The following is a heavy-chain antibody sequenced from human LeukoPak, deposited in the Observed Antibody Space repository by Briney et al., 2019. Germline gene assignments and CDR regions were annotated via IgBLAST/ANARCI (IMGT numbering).Heavy chain of an antibody. CDR2: IYYSGST. CDR3: AKAVISFGAAVAKGFDC. J-gene: IGHJ4*02. Sequence: PSETLSLTCTVSGGSISSYYWSWIRQPPGKGLEWIGYIYYSGSTNYNPSLKSRVTMSLDTSKNQFSLKLNSVTAADTAVYYCAKAVISFGAAVAKGFDCWGQGTLVTVSS. V-gene: IGHV4-59*01. CDR1: GGSISSYY. D-gene: IGHD3-16*01.